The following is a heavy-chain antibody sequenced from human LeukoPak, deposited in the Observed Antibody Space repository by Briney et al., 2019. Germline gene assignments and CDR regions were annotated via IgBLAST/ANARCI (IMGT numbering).Heavy chain of an antibody. V-gene: IGHV1-69*13. CDR1: GGTFSSYA. CDR2: IIPTFGTA. CDR3: ARWSRSSSWYYYGMDV. J-gene: IGHJ6*02. D-gene: IGHD6-13*01. Sequence: SVKVSCKASGGTFSSYAISWVRQAPGQGLEWMGGIIPTFGTANYAQKFQGRVTITADESTSTAYMELSSLRSEDTAVYYCARWSRSSSWYYYGMDVWGQGTTVTVSS.